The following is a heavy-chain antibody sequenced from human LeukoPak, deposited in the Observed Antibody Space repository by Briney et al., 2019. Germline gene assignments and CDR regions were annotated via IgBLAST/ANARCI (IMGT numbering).Heavy chain of an antibody. J-gene: IGHJ4*02. Sequence: GVLRLSCAASGFTFSSYAMHWVRQAPGRGLEYVSTISDNGGSTFYANSVKGRFTISRDNSKNTLCLQMGSLRPEDMAVYYCARALIAARPDSLFDYWGQGTLVTVSS. V-gene: IGHV3-64*01. CDR1: GFTFSSYA. CDR3: ARALIAARPDSLFDY. D-gene: IGHD6-6*01. CDR2: ISDNGGST.